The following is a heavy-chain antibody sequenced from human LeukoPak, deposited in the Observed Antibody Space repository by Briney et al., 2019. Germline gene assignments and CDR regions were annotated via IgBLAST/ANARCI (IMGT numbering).Heavy chain of an antibody. CDR3: ARDADNYDFWSGYSH. CDR1: GGSISSYY. J-gene: IGHJ4*02. V-gene: IGHV4-34*01. CDR2: INHSGST. Sequence: SETLSLTCTVSGGSISSYYWSWIRQPPGKGLEWIGEINHSGSTNYNPSLKSRVTISVDTSKNQFSLKLSSVTAADTAVYYCARDADNYDFWSGYSHWGQGTLVTVSS. D-gene: IGHD3-3*01.